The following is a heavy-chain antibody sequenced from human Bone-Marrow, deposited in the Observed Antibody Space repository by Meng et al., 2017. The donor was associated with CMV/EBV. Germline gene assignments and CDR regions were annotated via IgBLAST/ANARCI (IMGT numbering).Heavy chain of an antibody. D-gene: IGHD1-26*01. CDR3: ARDLVPEWELLGGGAVDI. V-gene: IGHV1-69*05. Sequence: SVKVSCKASGGTFSSYAISWVRQAPGQGLEWMGGIIPIFGTANYAQKFQGRVTITTDESTSTAYMELSSLRSEDTAVYYCARDLVPEWELLGGGAVDIWGQGTMVTVSS. CDR1: GGTFSSYA. J-gene: IGHJ3*02. CDR2: IIPIFGTA.